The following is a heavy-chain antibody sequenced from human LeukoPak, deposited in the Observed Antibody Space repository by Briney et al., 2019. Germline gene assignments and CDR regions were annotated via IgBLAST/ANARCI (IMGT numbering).Heavy chain of an antibody. V-gene: IGHV4-4*07. Sequence: SETLSLTCTVSGGSISSYYWSWIRQPAGKGLEWIGRIYTSGSTNYNPSLKSRVTMSVDTSKNQFSLKLCSVTAADTAVYYCAMAYYDSSDYYYYYMDVWGKGTTVTVSS. J-gene: IGHJ6*03. D-gene: IGHD3-22*01. CDR2: IYTSGST. CDR1: GGSISSYY. CDR3: AMAYYDSSDYYYYYMDV.